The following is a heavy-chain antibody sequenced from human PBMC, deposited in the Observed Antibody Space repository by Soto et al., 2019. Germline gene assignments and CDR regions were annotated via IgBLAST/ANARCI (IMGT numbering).Heavy chain of an antibody. CDR3: ARGSKEGYYYDSSGYYGNAFDI. CDR2: IYHSGST. Sequence: PSETLSLTCAVSGGSISSGGYSWSWIRQPPGKGLEGLGYIYHSGSTYYNPTLKSRVTISVDRSKNQFSLKLSSVTAADTAVYYCARGSKEGYYYDSSGYYGNAFDIWGQGTMVTVSS. D-gene: IGHD3-22*01. J-gene: IGHJ3*02. V-gene: IGHV4-30-2*01. CDR1: GGSISSGGYS.